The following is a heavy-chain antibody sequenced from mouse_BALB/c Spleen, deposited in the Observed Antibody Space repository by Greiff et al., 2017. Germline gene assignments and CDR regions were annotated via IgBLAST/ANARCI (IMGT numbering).Heavy chain of an antibody. Sequence: VQLQQSGAELAKPGASVKMSCKASGYTFTSYWMHWVKQRPGQGLEWIGYINPSTGYTEYNQKFKDKATLTADKSSSTAYMQLSSLTSEDSAVYYCARMEVHYGYFDVWGAGTTVTVSS. J-gene: IGHJ1*01. V-gene: IGHV1-7*01. CDR2: INPSTGYT. CDR3: ARMEVHYGYFDV. CDR1: GYTFTSYW.